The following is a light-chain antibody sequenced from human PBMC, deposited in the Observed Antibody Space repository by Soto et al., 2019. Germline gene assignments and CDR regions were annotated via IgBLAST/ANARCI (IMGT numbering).Light chain of an antibody. CDR3: QQYDNYKPLT. J-gene: IGKJ4*01. CDR2: DAS. Sequence: DSQITQSPSTLSASVGGRVTITCRASQSMSSWLAYYQQKPGKAPKLLIFDASSLESGTPSRFSGRRSGTQFTLTINGLQPDDFATYYCQQYDNYKPLTFGGGTKVDIK. V-gene: IGKV1-5*01. CDR1: QSMSSW.